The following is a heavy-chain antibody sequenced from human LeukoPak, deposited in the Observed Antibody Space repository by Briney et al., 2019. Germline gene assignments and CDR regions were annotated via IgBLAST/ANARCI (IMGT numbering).Heavy chain of an antibody. CDR1: GFTFSSYA. Sequence: GGSLRLSCAASGFTFSSYAMHWVRQAPGEGLEWVAAISYDGSNKYYADSVKGRFTISRDNSKNTLYLQMNSLRAEDTAVYYCARENTAMVQGVFDYWGQGTLVTVSS. J-gene: IGHJ4*02. CDR2: ISYDGSNK. D-gene: IGHD5-18*01. V-gene: IGHV3-30*04. CDR3: ARENTAMVQGVFDY.